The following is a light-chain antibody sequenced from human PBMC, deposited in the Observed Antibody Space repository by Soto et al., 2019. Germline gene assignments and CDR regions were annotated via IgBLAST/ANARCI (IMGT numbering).Light chain of an antibody. J-gene: IGKJ1*01. V-gene: IGKV2-28*01. CDR2: LAS. CDR1: QSLQHNNVNTL. CDR3: MQDLQTPRT. Sequence: EIVMPQSPLSLTVTPGEPASISCKSSQSLQHNNVNTLLDWYMQKPGQSPQLLIYLASRRAPGAPDRVSGSGSCTDFTLRISTVEADDAAISDCMQDLQTPRTFGQGTKLDIK.